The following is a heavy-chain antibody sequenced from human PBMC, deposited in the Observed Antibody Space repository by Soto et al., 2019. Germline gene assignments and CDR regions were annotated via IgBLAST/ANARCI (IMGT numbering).Heavy chain of an antibody. CDR1: GYTFTSYA. CDR3: ARRGGSLYYYYYGMDV. J-gene: IGHJ6*02. D-gene: IGHD2-15*01. V-gene: IGHV1-3*01. CDR2: INAGNGNT. Sequence: QVQLVQSGAEVKKPGASVKVSCKASGYTFTSYAMHWVRQAPGQRLEWMGWINAGNGNTKYSQKSQGRVTITRDTSASTAYMELSSLRSEDTAVYYCARRGGSLYYYYYGMDVWGQGTTVTVSS.